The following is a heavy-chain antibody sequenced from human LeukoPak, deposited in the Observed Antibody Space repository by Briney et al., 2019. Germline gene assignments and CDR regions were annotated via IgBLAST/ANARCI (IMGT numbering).Heavy chain of an antibody. Sequence: GASVKVSCKASGYTFTGYYMHWVRQAPGQGLEWMGWINPNSGGTNYARKFQGRVTMTRDTSISTAYMELSRLRSDDTAVYYCARDLGPKYYDFWSGYLVYWGQGTLVTVSS. CDR2: INPNSGGT. CDR1: GYTFTGYY. V-gene: IGHV1-2*02. D-gene: IGHD3-3*01. CDR3: ARDLGPKYYDFWSGYLVY. J-gene: IGHJ4*02.